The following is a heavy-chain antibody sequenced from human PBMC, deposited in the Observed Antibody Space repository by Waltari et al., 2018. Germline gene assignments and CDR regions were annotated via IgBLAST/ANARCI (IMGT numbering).Heavy chain of an antibody. CDR2: IYYSGRT. D-gene: IGHD3-3*01. CDR3: ASHQIRITIFGHAEYFQH. V-gene: IGHV4-39*01. Sequence: QLQLQESGPGLVKPSETLSLTCTVSGGSISSSSYYWGWIRQPPGKGLEWIGSIYYSGRTYYNPSLKSRVTISVDTSKNQFSLKLSSVTAADTAVYYCASHQIRITIFGHAEYFQHWGQGTLVTVSS. CDR1: GGSISSSSYY. J-gene: IGHJ1*01.